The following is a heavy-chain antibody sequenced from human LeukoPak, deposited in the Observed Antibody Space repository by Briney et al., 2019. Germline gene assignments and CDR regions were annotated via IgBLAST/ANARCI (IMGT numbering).Heavy chain of an antibody. Sequence: GASVKVSCKASGYTFTSYYMHWVRQAPGQGLEWMGIINPSGGSTSYAQKFQGRVTITADESTSTAYMELSSLRSEDTAVYYCARSLEMATRTSPYYYYMDVWGKGTTVTVSS. J-gene: IGHJ6*03. CDR3: ARSLEMATRTSPYYYYMDV. D-gene: IGHD5-24*01. V-gene: IGHV1-46*01. CDR1: GYTFTSYY. CDR2: INPSGGST.